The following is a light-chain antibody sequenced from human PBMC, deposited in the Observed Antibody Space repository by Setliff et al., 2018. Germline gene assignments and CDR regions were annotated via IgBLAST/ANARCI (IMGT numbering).Light chain of an antibody. CDR1: DIGSNS. V-gene: IGLV3-21*04. Sequence: SYELTQPPSVSVAPGQTAKISCGGDDIGSNSVHWYHQKPGQAPMLVIYYDRDRPSGIPERLSGANPGNTATLTITRVEVGDEADYYCQVWDSNNDQVVFGGGTKVTVL. J-gene: IGLJ2*01. CDR3: QVWDSNNDQVV. CDR2: YDR.